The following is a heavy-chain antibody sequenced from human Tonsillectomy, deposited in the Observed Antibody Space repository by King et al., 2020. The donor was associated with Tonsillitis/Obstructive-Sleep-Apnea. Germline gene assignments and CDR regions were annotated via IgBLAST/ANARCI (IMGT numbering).Heavy chain of an antibody. CDR2: IFSNDEK. CDR3: ARISIVVVPAAKDGAFDI. D-gene: IGHD2-2*01. V-gene: IGHV2-26*01. CDR1: GFSLSNARMG. J-gene: IGHJ3*02. Sequence: VNLKESGPVLVKPTETLTLTCTVSGFSLSNARMGVSWIRPPPGKALEWLAHIFSNDEKPYSTSLKSRLTISKDTSKSQVVLTMTNMDPVDTATYYCARISIVVVPAAKDGAFDIWGQGTMVTVSS.